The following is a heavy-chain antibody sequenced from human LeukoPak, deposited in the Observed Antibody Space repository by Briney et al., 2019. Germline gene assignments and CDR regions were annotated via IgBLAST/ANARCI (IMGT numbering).Heavy chain of an antibody. V-gene: IGHV4-4*07. J-gene: IGHJ5*02. CDR3: ARTYRSGHYLVRLLEYNWFDP. D-gene: IGHD3-3*01. CDR2: IYTSGST. CDR1: GGSISSYY. Sequence: PSETLSLTCTVSGGSISSYYWSWIRQPAGKGLEWIGRIYTSGSTNYNPSLKSRVTMSVDTSKNQFSLKLSSVTAADTAVYYCARTYRSGHYLVRLLEYNWFDPWGQGTLVTVSS.